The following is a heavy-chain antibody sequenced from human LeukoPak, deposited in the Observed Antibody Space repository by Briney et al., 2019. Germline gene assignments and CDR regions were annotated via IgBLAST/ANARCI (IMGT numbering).Heavy chain of an antibody. V-gene: IGHV1-2*02. Sequence: ASVKVSCKASGYTFTDYYIHWVRQAPGEGLEWVGWVFPHSGDTYYAQRFHGRVAMTTDTSINTAYMDLSRPKPDDTGVYFCARPPRDLVSAAPFPFWGQGNLVTASS. CDR2: VFPHSGDT. CDR1: GYTFTDYY. J-gene: IGHJ1*01. D-gene: IGHD5/OR15-5a*01. CDR3: ARPPRDLVSAAPFPF.